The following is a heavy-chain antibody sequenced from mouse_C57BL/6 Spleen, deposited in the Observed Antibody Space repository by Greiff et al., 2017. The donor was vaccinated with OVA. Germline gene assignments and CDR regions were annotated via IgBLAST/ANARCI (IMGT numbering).Heavy chain of an antibody. CDR3: ARKIDGNYVGW. D-gene: IGHD2-1*01. Sequence: QVQLKESGAELVKPGASVKLSCKASGYTFTSYWMHWVKQRPGQGLEWIGMIHPNSGSTNYNEKFKSKATLTVDKSSSTAYMQLSSLTSEDSAVYYCARKIDGNYVGWWGQGTLVTVSA. CDR1: GYTFTSYW. CDR2: IHPNSGST. V-gene: IGHV1-64*01. J-gene: IGHJ3*02.